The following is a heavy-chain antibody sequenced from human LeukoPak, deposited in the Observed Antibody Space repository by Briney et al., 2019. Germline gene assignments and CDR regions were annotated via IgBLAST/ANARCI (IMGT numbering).Heavy chain of an antibody. J-gene: IGHJ5*02. V-gene: IGHV3-21*01. CDR2: ISSSSSYR. Sequence: GGSLRHSCAASAFTFSSYSMNWVRPAPGKGLEWVSSISSSSSYRCYSDSVKGRFTISRDNAKYSLYLQMNSLRAEDTAVYYCAWSYCSGGSCYHNWFDPWGQGTLVTVSS. CDR3: AWSYCSGGSCYHNWFDP. CDR1: AFTFSSYS. D-gene: IGHD2-15*01.